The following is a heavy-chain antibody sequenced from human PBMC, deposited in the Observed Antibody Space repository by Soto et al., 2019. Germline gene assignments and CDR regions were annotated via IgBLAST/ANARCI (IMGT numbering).Heavy chain of an antibody. V-gene: IGHV1-18*01. D-gene: IGHD2-15*01. CDR3: ARDVHSGGKINWFDP. CDR1: GYTFTIYD. Sequence: ASVKVSSMTSGYTFTIYDISWVRQAPGQGLEWMGWISTYNGNKNYAQKLQGRVIMTTDTSTSTVYMELMSLRSDDTAVYYCARDVHSGGKINWFDPWGQGTLVTVSS. J-gene: IGHJ5*02. CDR2: ISTYNGNK.